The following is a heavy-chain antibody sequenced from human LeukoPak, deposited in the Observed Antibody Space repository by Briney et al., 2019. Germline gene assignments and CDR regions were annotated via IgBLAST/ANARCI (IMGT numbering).Heavy chain of an antibody. Sequence: SETLSLTCTVSGYSISSGYYWGWIRQPPGKGLEWIGSIHHSGSTNYNPSLKSRVTISLDTSKNQFSLKLSSVTAADTAVYYCARASITRVAFDIWGQGTMVTVSS. V-gene: IGHV4-38-2*02. CDR2: IHHSGST. CDR3: ARASITRVAFDI. D-gene: IGHD3-10*01. CDR1: GYSISSGYY. J-gene: IGHJ3*02.